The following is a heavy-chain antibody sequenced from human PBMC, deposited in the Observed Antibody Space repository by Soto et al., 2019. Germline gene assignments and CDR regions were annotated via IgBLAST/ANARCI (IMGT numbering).Heavy chain of an antibody. D-gene: IGHD2-21*02. CDR2: ISFDGSNK. CDR3: ARGYVVVTANIGHTHDH. J-gene: IGHJ4*02. Sequence: GGSLRLSCAASGFTFSSYSMHGGRQAPGKGLEWVAVISFDGSNKYYADSVKGRFTISRDNSKNTLYLQMSSLRAEDTAVYYCARGYVVVTANIGHTHDHWGQGTLVTVSS. V-gene: IGHV3-30-3*01. CDR1: GFTFSSYS.